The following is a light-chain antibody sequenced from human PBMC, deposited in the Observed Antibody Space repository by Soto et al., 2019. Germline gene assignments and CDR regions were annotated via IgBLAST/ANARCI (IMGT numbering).Light chain of an antibody. V-gene: IGKV1-39*01. CDR1: QSISNH. Sequence: DIQMTQSPSSLSASVEDRVIITCRASQSISNHLNWYQQKPGKAPKLLIFAASSLQSGVPSRFSGSRSGPDFTLTISSLQPEDCATYYCQQSYSSSPTFGQGTKVDIK. J-gene: IGKJ1*01. CDR3: QQSYSSSPT. CDR2: AAS.